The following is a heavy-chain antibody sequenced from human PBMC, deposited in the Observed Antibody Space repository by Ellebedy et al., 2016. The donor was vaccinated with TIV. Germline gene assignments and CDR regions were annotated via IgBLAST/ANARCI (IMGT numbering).Heavy chain of an antibody. Sequence: GESLKISCAASGFTFSSYAMSWVRQAPEKGLEWVSAISGNGDTTYYADSVKGRFTISRDNSKNTLYLQMNSLRAEDTAVYYCAKDAGWLANFDPWGQGTLVTVSS. CDR3: AKDAGWLANFDP. D-gene: IGHD6-19*01. CDR2: ISGNGDTT. V-gene: IGHV3-23*01. J-gene: IGHJ5*02. CDR1: GFTFSSYA.